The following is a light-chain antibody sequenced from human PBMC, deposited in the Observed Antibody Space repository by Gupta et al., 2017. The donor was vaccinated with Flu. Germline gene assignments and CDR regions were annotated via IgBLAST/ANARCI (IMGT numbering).Light chain of an antibody. CDR3: QQYRSYSPT. J-gene: IGKJ1*01. V-gene: IGKV1-5*03. Sequence: DIQMTQSPSTLSASVGDRVTITCRASQFINNFLAWYQQKPGKAPKVLIYKASNLASGVPSRFSGSGSGTEFTLTISRLQPDDFGSYYCQQYRSYSPTFGQGTKVEIK. CDR1: QFINNF. CDR2: KAS.